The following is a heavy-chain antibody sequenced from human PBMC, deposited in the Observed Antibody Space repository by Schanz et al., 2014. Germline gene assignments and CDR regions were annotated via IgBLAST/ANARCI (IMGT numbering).Heavy chain of an antibody. Sequence: EVQLVESGGGLVQPGGSLRLSCAASGFTFSTYWMSWVRQAPGKGLEWVANIKQDESERSYVDSVKGRFTISRDNAKNSLYLQMTSLSAEDTDVYYCARDKGGYYSFDYWGQGTLVAVSS. J-gene: IGHJ4*02. CDR1: GFTFSTYW. D-gene: IGHD3-3*01. V-gene: IGHV3-7*01. CDR3: ARDKGGYYSFDY. CDR2: IKQDESER.